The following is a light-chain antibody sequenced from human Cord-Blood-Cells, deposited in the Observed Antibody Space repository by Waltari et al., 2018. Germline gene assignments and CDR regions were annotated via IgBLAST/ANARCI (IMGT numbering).Light chain of an antibody. V-gene: IGKV1-9*01. CDR1: QAISSS. J-gene: IGKJ4*01. Sequence: DIQLTQSPSFLSASVGDRVTITCRASQAISSSLDWYQQKPGKAPKLLIYAASTLQSGVPSRFSGSGSGTEFTLTISSLQPEDFATYYCQQLNSYPPLTFGGGTKVEIK. CDR3: QQLNSYPPLT. CDR2: AAS.